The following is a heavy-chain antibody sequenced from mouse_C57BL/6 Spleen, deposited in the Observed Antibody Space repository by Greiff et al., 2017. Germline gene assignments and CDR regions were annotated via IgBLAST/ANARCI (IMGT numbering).Heavy chain of an antibody. CDR1: GFTFSDYY. Sequence: EVKLVESGGGLVQPGGSLKLSCAASGFTFSDYYMYWVRQTPEKRLEWVAYMSNGGGSTYYPDTVKGRFTISRDNAKNTLYLQMSRLKSEDTAMYYCARGMITTGNYAMDYWGQGTTVTVSS. D-gene: IGHD2-4*01. CDR3: ARGMITTGNYAMDY. J-gene: IGHJ4*01. V-gene: IGHV5-12*01. CDR2: MSNGGGST.